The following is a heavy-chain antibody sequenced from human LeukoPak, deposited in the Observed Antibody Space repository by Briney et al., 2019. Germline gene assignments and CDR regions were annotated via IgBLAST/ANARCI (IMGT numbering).Heavy chain of an antibody. CDR2: IIPIFGTA. CDR3: ARSQEMASDFDY. J-gene: IGHJ4*02. CDR1: GGTFSSYA. Sequence: GASVKVSCKASGGTFSSYAISWVRQAPGQGLEWMGGIIPIFGTANYAQKFQGRVTITADESTSTAYMELSSLRSEDTAVYYCARSQEMASDFDYWGQGTLVTVSS. V-gene: IGHV1-69*13. D-gene: IGHD5-24*01.